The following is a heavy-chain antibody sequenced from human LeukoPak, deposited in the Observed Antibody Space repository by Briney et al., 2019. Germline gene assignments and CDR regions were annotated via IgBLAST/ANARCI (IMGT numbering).Heavy chain of an antibody. J-gene: IGHJ6*03. CDR2: INHSGST. CDR3: ARGQDIVVVVATGNYYYYYMDV. Sequence: SETLSLTCAVYGGSFSGYYWSWIRQPPAKGLEWIGEINHSGSTNYNPSLKSRVTISVDTSRNQFSLKLSSVTAADTAVYYCARGQDIVVVVATGNYYYYYMDVWGKGTTVTVSS. CDR1: GGSFSGYY. D-gene: IGHD2-15*01. V-gene: IGHV4-34*01.